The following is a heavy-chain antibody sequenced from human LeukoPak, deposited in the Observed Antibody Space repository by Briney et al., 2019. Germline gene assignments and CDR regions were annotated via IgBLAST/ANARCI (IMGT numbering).Heavy chain of an antibody. CDR2: ISAYNGKT. V-gene: IGHV1-18*01. CDR3: ARDGPDYGEYVNFDY. CDR1: GSTXTSYG. J-gene: IGHJ4*02. D-gene: IGHD4-17*01. Sequence: ASVKVSCKASGSTXTSYGITWVRQAPGPGLEWMGWISAYNGKTNYEQKLQGRVTMTTNTSTSTAYMELRSLRSDDTAVYYCARDGPDYGEYVNFDYWGQGTLVTVSS.